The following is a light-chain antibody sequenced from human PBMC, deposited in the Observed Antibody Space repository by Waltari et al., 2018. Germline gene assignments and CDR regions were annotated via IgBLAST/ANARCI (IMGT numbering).Light chain of an antibody. CDR3: QVWDNYADHVI. CDR2: DDD. CDR1: NIGSKS. V-gene: IGLV3-21*02. Sequence: SSVLTQPPSVSVAPGQTAPIPCGGNNIGSKSVPWYQQKPGQAPVLVVYDDDVRPSGIPERISGSNSANTATLTINRVEVGDEAAYFCQVWDNYADHVIFGGGTKLTVL. J-gene: IGLJ2*01.